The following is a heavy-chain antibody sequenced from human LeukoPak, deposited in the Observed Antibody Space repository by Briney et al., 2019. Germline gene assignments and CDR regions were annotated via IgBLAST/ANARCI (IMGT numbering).Heavy chain of an antibody. CDR2: IYYSGST. V-gene: IGHV4-31*03. CDR3: ARAAVTRSFYFDY. J-gene: IGHJ4*02. D-gene: IGHD4-23*01. Sequence: TASETLSLTCTVSGGSISSGGYYWSWIRQHPGKGLEWIGYIYYSGSTYYNPSLKSRVTISVDTSKNQFSLKLSSVTAADTAVYYCARAAVTRSFYFDYWGQGTLVTVSS. CDR1: GGSISSGGYY.